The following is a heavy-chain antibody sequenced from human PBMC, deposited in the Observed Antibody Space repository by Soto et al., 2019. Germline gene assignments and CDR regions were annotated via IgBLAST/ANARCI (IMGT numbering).Heavy chain of an antibody. CDR3: ARGGVATKPCDY. CDR1: GGTFSGYD. J-gene: IGHJ4*02. Sequence: SETLSLTCAVYGGTFSGYDWSWIRQPPGKGLEWNGENNLSGSTNYNPTLKSRVTISMDTSTNQYSLKLDSVTAADTAVYYCARGGVATKPCDYWGQGTLVTVSS. V-gene: IGHV4-34*01. D-gene: IGHD5-12*01. CDR2: NNLSGST.